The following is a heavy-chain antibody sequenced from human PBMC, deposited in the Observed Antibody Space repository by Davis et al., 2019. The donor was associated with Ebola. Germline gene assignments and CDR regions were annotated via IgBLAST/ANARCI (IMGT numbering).Heavy chain of an antibody. CDR1: GFTFSDYY. Sequence: GGSLRLSCAASGFTFSDYYMSWIRQAPGKGLEWVSYISSSSSTIYYADSVKGRFTISRDNAKNSLYLQMNSLRDEDTAVYYCARDRVTSFYYYGMDVWGQGTTVTVSS. CDR3: ARDRVTSFYYYGMDV. V-gene: IGHV3-11*04. J-gene: IGHJ6*02. D-gene: IGHD4-23*01. CDR2: ISSSSSTI.